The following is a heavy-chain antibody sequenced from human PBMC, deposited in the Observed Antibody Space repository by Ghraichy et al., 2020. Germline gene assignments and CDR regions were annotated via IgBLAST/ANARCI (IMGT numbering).Heavy chain of an antibody. CDR3: ARGQLLLWFDP. V-gene: IGHV3-23*01. CDR1: GFTFSSYA. J-gene: IGHJ5*02. D-gene: IGHD2-15*01. Sequence: ESLNISCAASGFTFSSYAMSWVRQAPGKGLEWVSSISGSGDNTHYADSVEGRFTISRDKSKNTLYLQMNSLRAEDTAAYYCARGQLLLWFDPWGQGTLVTVSS. CDR2: ISGSGDNT.